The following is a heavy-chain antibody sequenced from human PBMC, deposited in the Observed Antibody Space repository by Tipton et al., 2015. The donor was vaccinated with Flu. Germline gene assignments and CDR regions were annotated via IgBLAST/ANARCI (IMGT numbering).Heavy chain of an antibody. CDR1: GHSISSDYY. V-gene: IGHV4-38-2*02. D-gene: IGHD3-10*01. J-gene: IGHJ4*02. CDR3: ARHGREFFYGSGTDY. Sequence: TLSLTCTISGHSISSDYYWGWIRQPPGKGLEWIGNVFHTGSTYHNPSLKSRVTISVDTSKNQFSLKLSSVTAADTAVYYCARHGREFFYGSGTDYWGQGTLVTVSS. CDR2: VFHTGST.